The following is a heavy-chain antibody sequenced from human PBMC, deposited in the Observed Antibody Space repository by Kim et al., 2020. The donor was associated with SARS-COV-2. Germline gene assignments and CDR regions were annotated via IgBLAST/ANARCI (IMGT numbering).Heavy chain of an antibody. Sequence: SETLSLTCAVSGGSISSSNWWSWVRQPPGKGLEWIGEIYHSGSTNYNPSLKSRVTISVDKSKNQFSLKLSSVTAADTAVYYCAREGGQSSSWYEDYWGQGTLVTVSS. J-gene: IGHJ4*02. CDR3: AREGGQSSSWYEDY. CDR2: IYHSGST. V-gene: IGHV4-4*02. CDR1: GGSISSSNW. D-gene: IGHD6-13*01.